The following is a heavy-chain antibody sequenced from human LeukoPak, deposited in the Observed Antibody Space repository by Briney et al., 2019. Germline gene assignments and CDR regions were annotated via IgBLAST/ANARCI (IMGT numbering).Heavy chain of an antibody. CDR3: ARGGRSGDAFDI. J-gene: IGHJ3*02. CDR1: GYTFTSHD. Sequence: ASVKVSCKASGYTFTSHDINWVRQATGQGLEWMGWMNPNSGNTGYAQKFQGRVTITRNTSISTAYMELSSLRSEDTAVYYCARGGRSGDAFDIWGQGTMVTVSS. V-gene: IGHV1-8*03. D-gene: IGHD3-16*01. CDR2: MNPNSGNT.